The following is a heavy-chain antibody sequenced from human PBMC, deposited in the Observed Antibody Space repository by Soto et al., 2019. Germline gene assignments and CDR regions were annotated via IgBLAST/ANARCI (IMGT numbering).Heavy chain of an antibody. V-gene: IGHV3-30*18. CDR1: GFTFSSYG. Sequence: QVQLVESGGGVVQPGRSLRLSCAASGFTFSSYGMHWVRQAPGKGLEWVAVISYDGSNKYYADSVKGRFTISRDNSXXTLYLQMNSLRAEDTAVYYCAKDFSGWYGSSDYGFWGQGTLVIVSS. CDR2: ISYDGSNK. J-gene: IGHJ4*02. D-gene: IGHD6-19*01. CDR3: AKDFSGWYGSSDYGF.